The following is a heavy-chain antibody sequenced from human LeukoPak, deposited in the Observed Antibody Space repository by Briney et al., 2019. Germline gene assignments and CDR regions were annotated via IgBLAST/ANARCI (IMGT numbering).Heavy chain of an antibody. CDR3: ARELH. CDR2: IYSGGST. CDR1: GFSVSSIY. J-gene: IGHJ4*02. V-gene: IGHV3-66*02. Sequence: QPGGSLRLSCAASGFSVSSIYMSWVRQAPGKGLEWVTIIYSGGSTYYADSVKGRFTISRDNSKNTLYLQMNSLRVEDTAVYYCARELHWGQGTLVTVSS. D-gene: IGHD1-26*01.